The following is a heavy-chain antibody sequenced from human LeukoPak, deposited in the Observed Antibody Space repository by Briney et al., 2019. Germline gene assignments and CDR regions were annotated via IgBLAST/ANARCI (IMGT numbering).Heavy chain of an antibody. D-gene: IGHD4-11*01. V-gene: IGHV4-59*12. Sequence: EPSETLSLTCTVSGGSISSYYWSWIRQPPGKGLEWIGYIYYSGSTYYNPSLKSRVTISVDTSKNQFSLKLSSVTAADTAVYYCARDVYSNYYFDYWGQGTLVTVFS. CDR1: GGSISSYY. CDR2: IYYSGST. CDR3: ARDVYSNYYFDY. J-gene: IGHJ4*02.